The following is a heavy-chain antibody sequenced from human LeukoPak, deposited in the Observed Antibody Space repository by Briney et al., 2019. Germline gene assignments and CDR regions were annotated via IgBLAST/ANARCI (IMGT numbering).Heavy chain of an antibody. D-gene: IGHD6-13*01. CDR2: ISSSSSYI. CDR1: GFTFSSYS. Sequence: PGGSLRLSCAASGFTFSSYSMNWVRQAPGKGLEWVSSISSSSSYIYYADSVKGRFTISRDNAKNSLYLRMNSLRAEDTAVYYCARDGLHRYSSSWIEYFQHWGQGTLVTVSS. J-gene: IGHJ1*01. CDR3: ARDGLHRYSSSWIEYFQH. V-gene: IGHV3-21*01.